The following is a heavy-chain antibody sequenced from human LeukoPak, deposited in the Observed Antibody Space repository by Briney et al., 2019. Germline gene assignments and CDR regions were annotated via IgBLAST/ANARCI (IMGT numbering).Heavy chain of an antibody. CDR2: ITGSGGST. V-gene: IGHV3-23*01. J-gene: IGHJ4*02. D-gene: IGHD1-7*01. Sequence: GGSLRLSCAVSGFTFNNYAMNWVRQAPAKGLEWVSSITGSGGSTFYRDSVQGRFTISRDNSNNTLYLQMNSLRAEDTAIYYCVRTLSNFDSWGQGTLVTVSS. CDR1: GFTFNNYA. CDR3: VRTLSNFDS.